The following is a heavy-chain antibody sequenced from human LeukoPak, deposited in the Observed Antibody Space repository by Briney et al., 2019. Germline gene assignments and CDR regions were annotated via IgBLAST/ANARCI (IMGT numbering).Heavy chain of an antibody. CDR2: INIGNGNT. V-gene: IGHV1-3*04. Sequence: ASVKVSCKASGYTFINHAIHWVRQAPGQRLEWMGWINIGNGNTKYSQNFQGRITITRDTSATTAYMDLSSLRSEDTAMYYCAGRLGPRFDQWGQGTLVTVSS. J-gene: IGHJ4*02. CDR3: AGRLGPRFDQ. CDR1: GYTFINHA. D-gene: IGHD3-16*01.